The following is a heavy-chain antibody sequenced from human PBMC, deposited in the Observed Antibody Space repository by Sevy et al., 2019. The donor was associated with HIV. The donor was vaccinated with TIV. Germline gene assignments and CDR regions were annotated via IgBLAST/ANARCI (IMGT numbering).Heavy chain of an antibody. CDR3: ARYAYDSNFDY. D-gene: IGHD3-16*01. Sequence: GGSLKLSCAASGFTFSNYWMHWVRHVPGKGPTWVSNIRGDGTTTVYADSVKGRFTISRDNAKNTLYLQMNNLRAEDTATYYCARYAYDSNFDYWGQGTLVTVSS. J-gene: IGHJ4*02. V-gene: IGHV3-74*01. CDR1: GFTFSNYW. CDR2: IRGDGTTT.